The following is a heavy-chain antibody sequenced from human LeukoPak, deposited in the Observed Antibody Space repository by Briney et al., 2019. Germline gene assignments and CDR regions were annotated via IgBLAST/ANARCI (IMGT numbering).Heavy chain of an antibody. CDR1: GYTLTELS. V-gene: IGHV1-24*01. CDR2: FDPEDGET. Sequence: ASVKVSCKVSGYTLTELSMHWVRQAPGKGLEWMGGFDPEDGETTYAQKFQGRVTMTEDTSTDTAYMELSSLRSEDTAVYYCATLYCSSTSCAAPYQFDPWGQGTLVTVSS. D-gene: IGHD2-2*01. J-gene: IGHJ5*02. CDR3: ATLYCSSTSCAAPYQFDP.